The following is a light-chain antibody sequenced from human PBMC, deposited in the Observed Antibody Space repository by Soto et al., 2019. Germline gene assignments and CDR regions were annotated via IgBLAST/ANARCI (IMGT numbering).Light chain of an antibody. J-gene: IGKJ4*01. CDR3: QQYGSSLGVT. V-gene: IGKV3-20*01. CDR1: QYINTR. Sequence: EIVLTQSPATLSSFPGDRVTLSCRASQYINTRLAWYQHRPGQAPRLLIYQTSIRAAGIPARFSASGTGTDFTLTISRLEPEDFAVYYCQQYGSSLGVTFGGGTKVDIK. CDR2: QTS.